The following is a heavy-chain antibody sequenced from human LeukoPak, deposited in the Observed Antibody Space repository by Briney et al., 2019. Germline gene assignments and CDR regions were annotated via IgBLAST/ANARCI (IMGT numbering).Heavy chain of an antibody. CDR3: ARTLGYCTSTSCYSVY. CDR2: ISSTSSTI. Sequence: GGSLRLSCTASGFTFSSYSMNWVRQAPGKGLEWVSYISSTSSTIYYADSVKGRFTISRDNAKNSLYLQMNSLRAEDTAVYYCARTLGYCTSTSCYSVYWGQGTLVTVSS. D-gene: IGHD2-2*03. V-gene: IGHV3-48*01. J-gene: IGHJ4*02. CDR1: GFTFSSYS.